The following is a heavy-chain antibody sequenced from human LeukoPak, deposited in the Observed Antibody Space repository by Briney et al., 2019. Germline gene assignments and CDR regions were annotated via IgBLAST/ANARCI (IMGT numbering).Heavy chain of an antibody. Sequence: ASVKVSCKASGYTFTSYGISWVRQAPGQGLELMGWISAYNGNTNYARKLQGRVTMTTDTSTSTAYMELRSLRSDDTAVYYCARARYCSSTSCPGSYFDYWGQGTLVTVSS. J-gene: IGHJ4*02. CDR2: ISAYNGNT. D-gene: IGHD2-2*01. CDR1: GYTFTSYG. V-gene: IGHV1-18*01. CDR3: ARARYCSSTSCPGSYFDY.